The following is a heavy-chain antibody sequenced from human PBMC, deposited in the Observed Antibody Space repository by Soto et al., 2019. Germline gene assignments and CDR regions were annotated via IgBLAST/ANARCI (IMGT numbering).Heavy chain of an antibody. Sequence: GTSVKASCKDPGYAFTSYAMHWVRQAPGQRLEWMGWINAGNGNTKYSQKFQGRVTITRDTSASTAYMELSSLRSEDTAVYYCARVFHSTFDPWGQGTLVTVSS. CDR3: ARVFHSTFDP. V-gene: IGHV1-3*01. CDR2: INAGNGNT. CDR1: GYAFTSYA. J-gene: IGHJ5*02.